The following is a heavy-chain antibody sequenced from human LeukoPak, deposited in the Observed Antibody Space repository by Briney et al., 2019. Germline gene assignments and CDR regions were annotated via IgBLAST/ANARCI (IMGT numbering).Heavy chain of an antibody. CDR1: GGSISSGSYY. CDR3: ARANTYGSGRFH. J-gene: IGHJ4*02. D-gene: IGHD3-10*01. V-gene: IGHV4-61*09. CDR2: IYISGST. Sequence: SETLSLTCTVSGGSISSGSYYWSWIRQPAGKGLEWIGHIYISGSTNYNPSLMSRVTISVDTSKNQFSLKLSSVTAADTALYYCARANTYGSGRFHWGQGTLVTVSS.